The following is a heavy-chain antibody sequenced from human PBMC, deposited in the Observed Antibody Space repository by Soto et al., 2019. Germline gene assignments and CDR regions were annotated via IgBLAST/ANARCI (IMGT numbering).Heavy chain of an antibody. Sequence: PGESLTISCKGSGYTFTNYWIGWVRQMPGKGPEWMGIIYPGDSDTKYNPSFQGQVTISADKSITTTYLQWSSLKASDTAIYYCAASIFYYGMDVWGQGTTVPVSS. J-gene: IGHJ6*02. CDR3: AASIFYYGMDV. CDR2: IYPGDSDT. CDR1: GYTFTNYW. V-gene: IGHV5-51*01.